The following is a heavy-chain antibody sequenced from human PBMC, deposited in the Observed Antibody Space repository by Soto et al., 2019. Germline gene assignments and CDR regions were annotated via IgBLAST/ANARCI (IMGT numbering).Heavy chain of an antibody. CDR2: IVVGSGNT. CDR1: GFTFTSSA. J-gene: IGHJ6*02. V-gene: IGHV1-58*01. CDR3: AADKWVGATRDGYDDYGMDV. Sequence: AVKVSCKASGFTFTSSAVQWVRQARGQRIEWIGWIVVGSGNTNYAQKFQERVTITRDMSTSTAYMELSSLRSEDTAVYYCAADKWVGATRDGYDDYGMDVWGQGTTVTVSS. D-gene: IGHD1-26*01.